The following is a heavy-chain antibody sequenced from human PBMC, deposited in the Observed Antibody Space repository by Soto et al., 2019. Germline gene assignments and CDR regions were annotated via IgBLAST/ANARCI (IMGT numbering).Heavy chain of an antibody. Sequence: QVQLVESGGDVVQPGRSLRLSCEGSGFIFRTYGMHWVRQAPGKGLEWVAVIFHDGIERHYADSVKDRFTISRDNSKNTLYLQMNSLKPADTATYYCARSRDGYNHGYSWGQGTLVTVSS. V-gene: IGHV3-33*01. CDR3: ARSRDGYNHGYS. CDR1: GFIFRTYG. D-gene: IGHD5-12*01. CDR2: IFHDGIER. J-gene: IGHJ4*02.